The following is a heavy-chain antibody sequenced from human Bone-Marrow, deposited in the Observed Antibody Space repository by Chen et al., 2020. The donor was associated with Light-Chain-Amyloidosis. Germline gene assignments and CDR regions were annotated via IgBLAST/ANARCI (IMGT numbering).Heavy chain of an antibody. CDR1: GGTFSSYA. CDR2: IIPIFGTA. J-gene: IGHJ6*02. CDR3: XXXXHPPYYDFWSGYKPFGMDV. D-gene: IGHD3-3*01. Sequence: VQSGAEVKKPGSSVKVSCKASGGTFSSYAISWVRQAPGQGLEWMGGIIPIFGTANSAQKXQGRVTITAXKSTGXXXXXXXXRXXXXXXXXXXXXXXHPPYYDFWSGYKPFGMDVWGQGTTVTVSS. V-gene: IGHV1-69*06.